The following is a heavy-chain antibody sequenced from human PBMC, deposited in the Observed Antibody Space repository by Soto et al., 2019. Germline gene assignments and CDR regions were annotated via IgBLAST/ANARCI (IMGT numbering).Heavy chain of an antibody. J-gene: IGHJ4*02. CDR1: GFSINNYA. CDR3: ARGATAIPTPLGY. Sequence: QVQLVESGGGVVQPGKSRRLSCAASGFSINNYAIHWVRQGPGKGLEWVAVISFDGSNKFYADSVKGRFTISRDNPKNIVFLQMDSLRTEDTALYYCARGATAIPTPLGYWGQGALVTVSS. CDR2: ISFDGSNK. D-gene: IGHD2-21*02. V-gene: IGHV3-30-3*01.